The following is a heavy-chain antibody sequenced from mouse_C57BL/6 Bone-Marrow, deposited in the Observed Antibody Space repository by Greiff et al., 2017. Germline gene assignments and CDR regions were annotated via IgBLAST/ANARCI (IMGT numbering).Heavy chain of an antibody. D-gene: IGHD1-1*01. V-gene: IGHV1-81*01. CDR1: GYTFTSYG. CDR2: IYPRSGNT. J-gene: IGHJ3*01. Sequence: QVQLQQSGAELARPGASVKLSCTASGYTFTSYGISWVKQRTGQGLEWIGEIYPRSGNTYYNEKFKGKATLTADKSSSTAYMELLSLTSEDSAVYFCARNYYPFAYWGQGTLVTVSA. CDR3: ARNYYPFAY.